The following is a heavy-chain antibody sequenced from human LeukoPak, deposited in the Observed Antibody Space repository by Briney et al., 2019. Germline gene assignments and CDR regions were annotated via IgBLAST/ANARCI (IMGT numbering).Heavy chain of an antibody. CDR2: IRYDGSIQ. V-gene: IGHV3-30*02. Sequence: HAGGSLRLSCAASGFTFSSSGMHWVRQAPGKGLGWVAFIRYDGSIQYYADSVKGRFTLSRDNSKNTLYLQMNSLRAEDTAVYYCATMGSYGSARGYYFGYWGQGTLVTVSS. CDR1: GFTFSSSG. J-gene: IGHJ4*02. D-gene: IGHD3-10*01. CDR3: ATMGSYGSARGYYFGY.